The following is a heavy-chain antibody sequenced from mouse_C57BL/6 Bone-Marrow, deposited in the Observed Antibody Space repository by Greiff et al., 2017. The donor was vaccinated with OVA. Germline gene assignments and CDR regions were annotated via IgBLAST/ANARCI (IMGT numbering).Heavy chain of an antibody. CDR3: ARNALSRSWFAS. CDR1: GYAFTNYL. J-gene: IGHJ3*01. CDR2: INPGSGGT. Sequence: VMLVESGAELVRPGTSVTVSCKASGYAFTNYLIEWVKQRPGQGLEWIGVINPGSGGTNYNETFKGKATLTADHSSSTAYLQLSSLPSEDSAVYFCARNALSRSWFASWGQVTLVTVSA. V-gene: IGHV1-54*01.